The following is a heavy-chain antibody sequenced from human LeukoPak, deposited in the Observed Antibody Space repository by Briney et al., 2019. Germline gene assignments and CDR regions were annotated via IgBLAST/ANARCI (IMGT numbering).Heavy chain of an antibody. CDR1: GFIFSTYA. V-gene: IGHV3-64*01. CDR3: ARGKSGIHDR. J-gene: IGHJ5*02. CDR2: INANAGGT. Sequence: PGGSLRLSCAASGFIFSTYAMYWVRQAPGKGLECISAINANAGGTFYANSVRGRFTISRDNSKSTLYLQMDSLRDEDMAVYFCARGKSGIHDRWGQGTLVTVSP. D-gene: IGHD3-10*01.